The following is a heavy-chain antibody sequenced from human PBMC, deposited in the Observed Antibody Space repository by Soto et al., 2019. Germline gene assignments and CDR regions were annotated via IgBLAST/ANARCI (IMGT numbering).Heavy chain of an antibody. Sequence: QVQLVQSGGEVKKPGASVKVSCKTSGYSFTTYGIIWVRQAPGQGLEWMGWISGYNGNTHYAQKFQGRVSMTTDTSTSTAYMELRSLRSDDTAVYYCAREGPAPYYYYGMDVWGQGTTVTVSS. CDR2: ISGYNGNT. V-gene: IGHV1-18*01. CDR1: GYSFTTYG. J-gene: IGHJ6*02. CDR3: AREGPAPYYYYGMDV.